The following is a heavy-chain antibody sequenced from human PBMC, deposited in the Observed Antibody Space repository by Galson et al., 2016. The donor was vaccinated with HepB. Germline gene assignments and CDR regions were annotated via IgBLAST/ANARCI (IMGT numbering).Heavy chain of an antibody. CDR1: GFTFRHQA. J-gene: IGHJ4*02. CDR3: ARDGLTLNREYSQGVFDY. V-gene: IGHV3-33*01. D-gene: IGHD5-18*01. Sequence: SLRLSCAASGFTFRHQAMHWVRQPPGKGLEWVATIWYDGSEKHYADSVKGRFTISRENSENTVYLQMNSLRVDDTAVYYCARDGLTLNREYSQGVFDYWGQGTLVIVSS. CDR2: IWYDGSEK.